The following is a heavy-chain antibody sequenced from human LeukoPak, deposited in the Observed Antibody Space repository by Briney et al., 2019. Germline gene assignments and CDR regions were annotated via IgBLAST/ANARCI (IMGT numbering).Heavy chain of an antibody. D-gene: IGHD5-18*01. J-gene: IGHJ4*02. CDR1: GFTFSSYW. CDR2: IKQDGSEK. V-gene: IGHV3-7*01. Sequence: PGGSLRLSCAASGFTFSSYWMSWVRQAPGKGLEWVANIKQDGSEKYYVDSVKGRFTISRDNAKNSLYLQMNSLRAEDTAVYYCARQGGYSFPRYYFDYWGQGTLVTVSS. CDR3: ARQGGYSFPRYYFDY.